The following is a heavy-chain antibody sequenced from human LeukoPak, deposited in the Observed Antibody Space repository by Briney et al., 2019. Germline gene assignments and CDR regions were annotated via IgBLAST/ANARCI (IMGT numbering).Heavy chain of an antibody. J-gene: IGHJ3*02. V-gene: IGHV4-39*01. CDR1: GGSISSMAYY. CDR3: ARRGVGVIVSNDAFAI. Sequence: SETLSLTCTVSGGSISSMAYYWGWIRQPPGKGPEWIGNVYHSGSTYYNPSLESRVTISIDTSRNQFSLKLSSVTAADTAVYYCARRGVGVIVSNDAFAIWGRGTMVTVSS. D-gene: IGHD2-21*01. CDR2: VYHSGST.